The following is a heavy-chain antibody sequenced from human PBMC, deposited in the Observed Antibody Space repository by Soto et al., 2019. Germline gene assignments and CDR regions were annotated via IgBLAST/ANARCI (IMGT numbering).Heavy chain of an antibody. CDR2: IKSKIDGRTT. Sequence: GGSLRLSCAASGFTFSNAWMSWVRQAPGKGLEWVGRIKSKIDGRTTDYAAPVKGRFTISRDDSKNTLYLQMNSLKTEDTAVYYCTTVDYYYYGMDVWGQGTTVTVSS. CDR3: TTVDYYYYGMDV. J-gene: IGHJ6*02. CDR1: GFTFSNAW. V-gene: IGHV3-15*01.